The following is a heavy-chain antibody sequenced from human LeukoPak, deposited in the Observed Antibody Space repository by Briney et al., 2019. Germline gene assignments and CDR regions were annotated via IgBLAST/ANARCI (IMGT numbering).Heavy chain of an antibody. CDR1: GGSISSYY. CDR2: ISYSGST. J-gene: IGHJ5*02. D-gene: IGHD1-26*01. CDR3: ARHGRGRQQMRSWFDP. V-gene: IGHV4-59*08. Sequence: SETLSLTCTVSGGSISSYYWSWIRQPPGKGLEWIGYISYSGSTSYNPSLKSRVTISVDTSKNQFSLKLSSLTAADTAVYYCARHGRGRQQMRSWFDPWGQGTLVTVSS.